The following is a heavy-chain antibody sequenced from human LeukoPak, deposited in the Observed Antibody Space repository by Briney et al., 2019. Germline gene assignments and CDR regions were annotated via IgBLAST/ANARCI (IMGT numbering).Heavy chain of an antibody. V-gene: IGHV3-30*02. CDR3: AKVRSVFGANCYDS. CDR1: GFIFTMYA. Sequence: GGSLRLSCQGSGFIFTMYAIHWVRQAPGKGLEWVASTDKDGRIEYNADSVKGRFTISRENSANTVHLELDSLTVEDTAVYYCAKVRSVFGANCYDSWGQGTLVIVSS. J-gene: IGHJ4*02. CDR2: TDKDGRIE. D-gene: IGHD3-3*01.